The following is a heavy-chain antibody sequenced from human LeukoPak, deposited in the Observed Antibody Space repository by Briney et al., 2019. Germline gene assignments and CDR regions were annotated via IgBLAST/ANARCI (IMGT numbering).Heavy chain of an antibody. J-gene: IGHJ4*02. Sequence: KTSQTLSLTCVISGDSVSSNSAAWNWIRQSPSRGLEWLGRTYYRSKWSNDCVVSLKSRITINPDTSKNQFSLQLNSVTPEDTAVYYCARSYSGYIDYWGQGTLVTVSS. CDR3: ARSYSGYIDY. V-gene: IGHV6-1*01. D-gene: IGHD1-26*01. CDR2: TYYRSKWSN. CDR1: GDSVSSNSAA.